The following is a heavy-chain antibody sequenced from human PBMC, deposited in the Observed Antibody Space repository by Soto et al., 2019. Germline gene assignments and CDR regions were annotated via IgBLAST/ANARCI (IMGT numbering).Heavy chain of an antibody. V-gene: IGHV4-39*07. CDR3: ARDTGWGLGY. J-gene: IGHJ4*02. CDR2: IFYSGST. D-gene: IGHD6-19*01. CDR1: GGSISSSSYY. Sequence: SETLSLTCTVSGGSISSSSYYWGWIRQPPGKGLEWIGSIFYSGSTYYNPSLKSRVTISVDTSKNQFSLKLSSVTAADTAMYYCARDTGWGLGYWGQGTLVTVSS.